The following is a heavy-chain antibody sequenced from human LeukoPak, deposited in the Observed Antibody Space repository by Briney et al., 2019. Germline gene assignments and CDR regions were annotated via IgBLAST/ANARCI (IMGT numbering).Heavy chain of an antibody. CDR3: ARDSEWELDEYFQH. Sequence: GRSLRLSCAASGFTFSSYAMHWVRQAPGKGLEWVAVISYDGSNKYYADSVKGRFTISRDNSKNTLYLQMNSLRAEDTAVYHCARDSEWELDEYFQHWGQGTLVTVSS. D-gene: IGHD1-26*01. CDR2: ISYDGSNK. V-gene: IGHV3-30-3*01. CDR1: GFTFSSYA. J-gene: IGHJ1*01.